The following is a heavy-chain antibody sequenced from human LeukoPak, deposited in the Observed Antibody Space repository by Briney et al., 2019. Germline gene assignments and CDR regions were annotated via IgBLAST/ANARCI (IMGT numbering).Heavy chain of an antibody. CDR2: IHYTGNT. CDR1: GGSVSSDY. D-gene: IGHD4-17*01. V-gene: IGHV4-59*08. Sequence: SETLSLTCTVSGGSVSSDYWNWIRQPPGKGLEWIGYIHYTGNTNDNPSLKSRVTISMDASKNQFSLKLSSVTAADTALYYRARRSTYGFFDYWGQGTLVTVSS. J-gene: IGHJ4*02. CDR3: ARRSTYGFFDY.